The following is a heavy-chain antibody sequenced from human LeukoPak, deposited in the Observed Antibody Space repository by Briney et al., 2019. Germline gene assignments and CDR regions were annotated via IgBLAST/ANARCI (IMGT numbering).Heavy chain of an antibody. CDR2: ISNRGSTI. J-gene: IGHJ6*02. CDR1: GFTFSDFY. CDR3: ARDYASYDILTGQKFYYYGMDV. V-gene: IGHV3-11*04. Sequence: GGPLRLSCAASGFTFSDFYMTWIRQAPGKGLEWVSYISNRGSTIHYADSVRGRFTISRDNAKNSLYLQMNSLRAEDTAVYYCARDYASYDILTGQKFYYYGMDVWGQGTTVTVSS. D-gene: IGHD3-9*01.